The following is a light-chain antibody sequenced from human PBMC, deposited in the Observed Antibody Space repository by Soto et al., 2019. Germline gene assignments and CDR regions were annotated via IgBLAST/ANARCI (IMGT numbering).Light chain of an antibody. CDR2: GAS. CDR3: QQYGGSPKT. J-gene: IGKJ1*01. Sequence: ENVLTQSPGTLSLSPGERATLSCRASQSVSSTYLAWYQQKPGQAPRLLIYGASSRATDIPDRFSGSGSGTDFTLTISRLEPEDFAVYYCQQYGGSPKTFGQGTKVDIK. CDR1: QSVSSTY. V-gene: IGKV3-20*01.